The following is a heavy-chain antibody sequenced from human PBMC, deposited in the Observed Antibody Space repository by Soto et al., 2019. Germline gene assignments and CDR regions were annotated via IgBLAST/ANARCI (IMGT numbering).Heavy chain of an antibody. D-gene: IGHD3-10*01. V-gene: IGHV4-59*08. J-gene: IGHJ6*03. CDR3: ARSHAADMVRGVIFYYYMDV. CDR1: GGSISSYY. CDR2: IYYSGST. Sequence: SETLSLTCTVSGGSISSYYWSWIRQPPGKGLEWIGYIYYSGSTNYNPSLKSRVTISVDTSKNQFSLKLSSVTAADTAVYYCARSHAADMVRGVIFYYYMDVWGKGTTVTVSS.